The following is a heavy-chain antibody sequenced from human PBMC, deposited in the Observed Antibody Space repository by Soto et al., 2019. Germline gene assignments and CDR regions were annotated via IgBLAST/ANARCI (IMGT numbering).Heavy chain of an antibody. CDR1: GFTFSDYY. CDR3: AGGNCSGGSCHYYYYYMDV. J-gene: IGHJ6*03. V-gene: IGHV3-11*01. Sequence: GGSLRLSCAASGFTFSDYYMSWIRQAPGKGLEWVSYISSSGSTIYYADSVKGRFTISRDNAKNSLYLQMNSLRAEDTAVYYCAGGNCSGGSCHYYYYYMDVWGKGTTVTVSS. D-gene: IGHD2-15*01. CDR2: ISSSGSTI.